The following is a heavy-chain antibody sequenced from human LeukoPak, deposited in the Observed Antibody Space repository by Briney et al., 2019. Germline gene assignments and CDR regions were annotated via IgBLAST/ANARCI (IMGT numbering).Heavy chain of an antibody. CDR2: ISSSGSTI. J-gene: IGHJ4*02. CDR3: ARDGIVATIMY. V-gene: IGHV3-11*01. D-gene: IGHD5-12*01. Sequence: GGSLTLSCAASGFTFSDYYMSWIRQAPGKGLEWVSYISSSGSTIYYADSVKGRFTISRDNAKNSLYLQMDSLRAEDTAVYYCARDGIVATIMYWGEGTLVTVSS. CDR1: GFTFSDYY.